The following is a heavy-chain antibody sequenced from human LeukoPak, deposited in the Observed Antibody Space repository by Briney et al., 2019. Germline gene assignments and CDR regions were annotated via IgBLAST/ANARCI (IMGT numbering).Heavy chain of an antibody. V-gene: IGHV4-61*02. CDR3: ARAGGYDILTGYYKVGWFDP. J-gene: IGHJ5*02. Sequence: SQTLSLTCTVSGGSISSGSYYWSWIRQPAGTGLEWIGRIYTSGSTNYNPSLKSRVTISVDTSKDQFSLKLSSVTAADTAVYYCARAGGYDILTGYYKVGWFDPWGQGTLVTVSS. D-gene: IGHD3-9*01. CDR2: IYTSGST. CDR1: GGSISSGSYY.